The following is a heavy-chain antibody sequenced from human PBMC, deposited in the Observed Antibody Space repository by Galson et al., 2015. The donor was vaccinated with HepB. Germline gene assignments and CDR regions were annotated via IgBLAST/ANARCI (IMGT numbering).Heavy chain of an antibody. CDR2: ISGSGGST. CDR1: GFTFSGYA. V-gene: IGHV3-23*01. CDR3: AKGWGSGYTYDAFDI. Sequence: SLRLSCAASGFTFSGYAMSWVRQAPGKGLEWVSAISGSGGSTYYADSVKGRFTISRDNSKNTLYLQMNSLRAEDTAVYYCAKGWGSGYTYDAFDIWGQGTMVTVSS. J-gene: IGHJ3*02. D-gene: IGHD3-22*01.